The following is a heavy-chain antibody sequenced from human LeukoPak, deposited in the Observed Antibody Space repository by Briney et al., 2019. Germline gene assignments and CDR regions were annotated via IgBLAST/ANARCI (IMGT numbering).Heavy chain of an antibody. V-gene: IGHV6-1*01. Sequence: SQTLSLTCAISGDIVSSDGSACNWVRQSPSRGLEWLERTYLRSKLYNDYAVFVKSRIIITASTSKTQFSLQLNSVTPEDTAVYFCTRNVIGTTYDAFGMWGQGTMVTVSS. J-gene: IGHJ3*02. CDR1: GDIVSSDGSA. CDR2: TYLRSKLYN. CDR3: TRNVIGTTYDAFGM. D-gene: IGHD1-1*01.